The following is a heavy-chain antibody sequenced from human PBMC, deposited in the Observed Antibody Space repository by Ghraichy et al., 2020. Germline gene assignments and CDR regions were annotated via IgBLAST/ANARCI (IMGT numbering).Heavy chain of an antibody. CDR1: GFDFDRHS. Sequence: GESLNISCAASGFDFDRHSMSWVRQAPGQGLEWVSYISARSSVIFYADSVKGRFTISRDNDRESLYLQMNSLRDEDTAVYYCARGLSSLQYGMDVWGQGTTVIVPS. CDR3: ARGLSSLQYGMDV. V-gene: IGHV3-48*02. CDR2: ISARSSVI. D-gene: IGHD5/OR15-5a*01. J-gene: IGHJ6*02.